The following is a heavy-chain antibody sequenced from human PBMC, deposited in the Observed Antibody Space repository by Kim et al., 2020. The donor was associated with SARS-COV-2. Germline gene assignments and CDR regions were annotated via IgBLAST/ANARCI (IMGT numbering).Heavy chain of an antibody. Sequence: AQGRFTISRANSKKPLYLQLNSVRAEDTAVYYCAKDGCRVVVAATCGMDVWGQGTTVTVSS. V-gene: IGHV3-23*01. J-gene: IGHJ6*02. CDR3: AKDGCRVVVAATCGMDV. D-gene: IGHD2-15*01.